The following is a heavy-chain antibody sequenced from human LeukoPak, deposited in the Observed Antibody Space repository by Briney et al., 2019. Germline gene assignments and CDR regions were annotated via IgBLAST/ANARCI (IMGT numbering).Heavy chain of an antibody. CDR2: INHSGST. J-gene: IGHJ4*02. CDR1: GGSFSGYY. V-gene: IGHV4-34*01. D-gene: IGHD3-16*01. CDR3: AREGIMIHVGGPDY. Sequence: SETLSLTCAVYGGSFSGYYWSWIRQPPGKGLDWIGEINHSGSTNYNPSLKSRVTISVDTSKNQFSLKLSSVTAADTAVYYCAREGIMIHVGGPDYWGQGTLVTVSS.